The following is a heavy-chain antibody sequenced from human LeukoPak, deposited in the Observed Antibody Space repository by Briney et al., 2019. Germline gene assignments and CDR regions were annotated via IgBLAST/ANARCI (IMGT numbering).Heavy chain of an antibody. CDR1: GYTFTGYY. Sequence: ASVKVSCKASGYTFTGYYMHWVRQAPGQGLEWMGWINPNSGGTNYAQKFQGWVTMTRDTSISTAYMELSRLRSDDTAVCYCARAGRVVDHYYYYGMDVWGQGTTVTVSS. D-gene: IGHD2-15*01. CDR3: ARAGRVVDHYYYYGMDV. J-gene: IGHJ6*02. V-gene: IGHV1-2*04. CDR2: INPNSGGT.